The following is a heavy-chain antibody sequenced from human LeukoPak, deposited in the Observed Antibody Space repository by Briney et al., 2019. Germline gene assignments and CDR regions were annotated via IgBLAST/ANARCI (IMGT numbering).Heavy chain of an antibody. Sequence: ASVKVSCKASGGTFSSYAISWVRQAPGQGLEWMGGIIPIFGTANYAQKFQGRVTITADESTSTAYMELSSLRSEDTAVYYCVRGPPNWGFDFWGQGALVTVSS. D-gene: IGHD7-27*01. V-gene: IGHV1-69*13. CDR3: VRGPPNWGFDF. CDR1: GGTFSSYA. J-gene: IGHJ4*02. CDR2: IIPIFGTA.